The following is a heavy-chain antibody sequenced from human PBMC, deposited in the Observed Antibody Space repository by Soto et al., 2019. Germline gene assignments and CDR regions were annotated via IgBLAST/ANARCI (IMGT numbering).Heavy chain of an antibody. V-gene: IGHV2-5*02. D-gene: IGHD3-3*01. J-gene: IGHJ4*02. CDR3: AHRILRTVFGLVTTTAIYFDF. CDR1: GFSLTTSGVG. CDR2: IYWDDDK. Sequence: QITLNESGPTVVKPAETLTLTCTFSGFSLTTSGVGVGWIRQSPGKAPEWLALIYWDDDKRYSASLKSRLTITKDTSKNQVCLTMASVDPADTATYYCAHRILRTVFGLVTTTAIYFDFWGQGTPVVVSS.